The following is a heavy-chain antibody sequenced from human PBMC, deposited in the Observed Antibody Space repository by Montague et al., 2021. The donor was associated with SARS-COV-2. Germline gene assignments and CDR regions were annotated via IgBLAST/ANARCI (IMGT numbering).Heavy chain of an antibody. CDR2: INHSGST. CDR1: GGSFSGYY. D-gene: IGHD6-13*01. Sequence: SETLSLTCAVYGGSFSGYYWSWIRQPPGKGLEWIGEINHSGSTNXNPPLKSRVTISVDTSKNQFSLKLSSVTAADTAVYYCARDRYSSSWYGQKYYFDYWGQGTLVTVSS. V-gene: IGHV4-34*01. J-gene: IGHJ4*02. CDR3: ARDRYSSSWYGQKYYFDY.